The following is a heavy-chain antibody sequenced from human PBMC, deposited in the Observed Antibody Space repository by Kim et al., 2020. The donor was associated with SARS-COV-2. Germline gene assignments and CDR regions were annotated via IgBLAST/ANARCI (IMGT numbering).Heavy chain of an antibody. CDR2: IIPIFGTA. D-gene: IGHD2-21*02. CDR1: GGTFSSYA. CDR3: AREYLPPAYCGGDCYQRGYYYYGMDV. Sequence: SVKVSCKASGGTFSSYAISWVRQAPGQGLEWMGGIIPIFGTANYAQKFQGRVTITADESTSTAYMELSSLRSEDTAVYYCAREYLPPAYCGGDCYQRGYYYYGMDVWGQGTTVTVSS. V-gene: IGHV1-69*13. J-gene: IGHJ6*02.